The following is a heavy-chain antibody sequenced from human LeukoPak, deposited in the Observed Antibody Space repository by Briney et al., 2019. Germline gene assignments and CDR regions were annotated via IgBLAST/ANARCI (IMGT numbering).Heavy chain of an antibody. D-gene: IGHD2-15*01. CDR1: GYTFTGYY. Sequence: ASVKVSCKASGYTFTGYYMHWVRQAPGQGLEWMGRINPNSGGTNYAQKFQGRVTMTRDTSISTAYMELSRLRSDDTAVYYCARECSGGSCYGGDYWGQGTLGTVSS. CDR2: INPNSGGT. V-gene: IGHV1-2*06. J-gene: IGHJ4*02. CDR3: ARECSGGSCYGGDY.